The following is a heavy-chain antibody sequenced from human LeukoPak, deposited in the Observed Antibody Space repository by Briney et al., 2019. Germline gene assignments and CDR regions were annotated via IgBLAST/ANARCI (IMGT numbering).Heavy chain of an antibody. V-gene: IGHV5-51*01. CDR2: IYPGGFDT. CDR1: GYSFTSYW. J-gene: IGHJ4*02. Sequence: GEYLRISCKGSGYSFTSYWIGWVRQMPGKGLEWMGIIYPGGFDTRYSPSFQGQVTISADKSISTAYLQWSSLKASDTAMYYCARQFLGGYSGYDYEGLFDYWGQGTLVTVSS. CDR3: ARQFLGGYSGYDYEGLFDY. D-gene: IGHD5-12*01.